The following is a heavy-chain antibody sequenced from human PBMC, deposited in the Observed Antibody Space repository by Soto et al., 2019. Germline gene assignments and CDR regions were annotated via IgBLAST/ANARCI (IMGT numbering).Heavy chain of an antibody. Sequence: PSETMSLTCTVSGGSISSGGYYWSWIRKHPGKGLEWIGYIYYSGSTYYNPSLKSRVTISVDTSKNQFSLKLSSVTAADTAVYYCARGVTYYYYGMDVWGQGTTVTVSS. CDR2: IYYSGST. J-gene: IGHJ6*02. D-gene: IGHD3-16*02. V-gene: IGHV4-31*03. CDR1: GGSISSGGYY. CDR3: ARGVTYYYYGMDV.